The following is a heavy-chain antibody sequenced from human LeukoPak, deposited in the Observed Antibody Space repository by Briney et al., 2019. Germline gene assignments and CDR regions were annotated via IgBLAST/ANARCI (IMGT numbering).Heavy chain of an antibody. CDR3: ARNGGDSWSGYPPPRYYYYYMDV. CDR2: IYPGDSDT. CDR1: GYSFTSYW. D-gene: IGHD3-3*01. Sequence: GESLKISCKGSGYSFTSYWIGWVRPMPGKGLEWMGIIYPGDSDTRYSPSFQGQVTISADKSISTAYLQWSSLKVSDTAMYYCARNGGDSWSGYPPPRYYYYYMDVWGKGTTVTVSS. V-gene: IGHV5-51*01. J-gene: IGHJ6*03.